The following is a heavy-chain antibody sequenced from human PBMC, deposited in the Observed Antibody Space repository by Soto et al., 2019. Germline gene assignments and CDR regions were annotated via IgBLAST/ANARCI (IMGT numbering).Heavy chain of an antibody. J-gene: IGHJ4*02. Sequence: ASVKVSCKASGYTFTSYYMHWVRQAPGQGLEWMGIINPSGGSTSYAQKFQGRVTMTRDTSTSTVYMELSSLRSEDTAVYYCARGDYYDSSGYYVDFDYWGQGTLVTVSS. D-gene: IGHD3-22*01. CDR3: ARGDYYDSSGYYVDFDY. CDR1: GYTFTSYY. V-gene: IGHV1-46*01. CDR2: INPSGGST.